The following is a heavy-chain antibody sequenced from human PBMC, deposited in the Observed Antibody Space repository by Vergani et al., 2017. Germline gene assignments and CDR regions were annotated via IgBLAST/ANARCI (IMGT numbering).Heavy chain of an antibody. D-gene: IGHD3-3*01. CDR3: ARDRDPFGTSNAGDY. V-gene: IGHV4-39*07. CDR2: IYYSGST. Sequence: QLQLQESGPGLVKPSETLSLTCTVSGGSISSSSYYWGWIRQPPGKGLEWIGSIYYSGSTYYNPSLKSRVTISVDTSKNQFSLQLSSVTAADTAVYYCARDRDPFGTSNAGDYWGQGTLVTVSS. CDR1: GGSISSSSYY. J-gene: IGHJ4*02.